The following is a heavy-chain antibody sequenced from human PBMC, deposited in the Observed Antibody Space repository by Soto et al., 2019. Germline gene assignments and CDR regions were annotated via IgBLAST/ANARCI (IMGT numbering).Heavy chain of an antibody. CDR3: ARLNNDYYYFDS. Sequence: GGSLRLSCAASGFTFSSYSMNWVRQAPGKGLEWVSSISSSSTYINYADSVKGRFTISRDNAKNSLHLQMNSLRAEDTAVYFCARLNNDYYYFDSWGQGTLVTVSS. CDR2: ISSSSTYI. V-gene: IGHV3-21*01. D-gene: IGHD4-17*01. J-gene: IGHJ4*02. CDR1: GFTFSSYS.